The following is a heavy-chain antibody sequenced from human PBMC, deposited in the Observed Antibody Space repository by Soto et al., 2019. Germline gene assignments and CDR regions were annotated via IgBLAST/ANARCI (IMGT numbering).Heavy chain of an antibody. CDR1: VFTFSSYA. CDR2: ISSNGGST. CDR3: VKDRWVDY. Sequence: PWWSLRLSCSVSVFTFSSYAMHWVRQAPGKGLEYVSSISSNGGSTYYPDSVKGRFTISRDNSKNTLYLQMSSLRVEDTAVYYCVKDRWVDYWGQGTLVTVSS. V-gene: IGHV3-64D*06. J-gene: IGHJ4*02. D-gene: IGHD6-13*01.